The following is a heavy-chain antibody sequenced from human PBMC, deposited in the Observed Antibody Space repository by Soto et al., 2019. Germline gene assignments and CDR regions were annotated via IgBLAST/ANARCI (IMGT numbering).Heavy chain of an antibody. CDR2: ISAYNGNT. J-gene: IGHJ4*02. V-gene: IGHV1-18*01. Sequence: ASVKVSCKASGYTFTSYGISWVRQAPGQGLEWMGWISAYNGNTNYAQKLQGRVTMTTDTSTSTAYMELRSLRSDDTAVYYCARTGNDILTGYYSDYWGQGTLVTVSS. D-gene: IGHD3-9*01. CDR1: GYTFTSYG. CDR3: ARTGNDILTGYYSDY.